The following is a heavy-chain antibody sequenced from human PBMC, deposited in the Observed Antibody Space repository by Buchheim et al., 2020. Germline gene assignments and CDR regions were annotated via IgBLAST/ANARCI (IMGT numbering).Heavy chain of an antibody. CDR1: GGSFSGYY. V-gene: IGHV4-34*01. CDR3: ARQGDSSGYAYYYYYYMDV. Sequence: QVQLQQWGAGLLKPSETLSLTCAVYGGSFSGYYWSWIRQPPGKGLEWIGEINHSGSTNYNPSLKSRVTISVDTSKHQFSLKLSSVTAADTAVYYCARQGDSSGYAYYYYYYMDVWGKGTT. D-gene: IGHD3-22*01. J-gene: IGHJ6*03. CDR2: INHSGST.